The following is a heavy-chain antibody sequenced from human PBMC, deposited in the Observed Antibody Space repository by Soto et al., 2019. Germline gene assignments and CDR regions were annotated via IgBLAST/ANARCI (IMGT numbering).Heavy chain of an antibody. Sequence: SETLSLTCFVSGDSITSSYWSWVRQPPGKGLEWIGYIYYSGSSNYNPSLKSRVTISVDKSKNQFSLKLTSVTAADTAVYYCARGYDWFDPWGQGTLVTVSS. CDR1: GDSITSSY. D-gene: IGHD2-15*01. J-gene: IGHJ5*02. CDR2: IYYSGSS. CDR3: ARGYDWFDP. V-gene: IGHV4-59*01.